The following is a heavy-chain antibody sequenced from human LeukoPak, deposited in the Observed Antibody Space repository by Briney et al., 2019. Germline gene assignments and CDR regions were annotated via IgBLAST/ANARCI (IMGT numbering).Heavy chain of an antibody. D-gene: IGHD6-13*01. CDR3: ARANQAGFSSSWSYFDY. J-gene: IGHJ4*02. V-gene: IGHV3-23*01. CDR1: GFTFSNYA. Sequence: GGSLRLSCAASGFTFSNYAMSWVRQAPGKGLEWVSIIGYRGGSIYYAYSVQGRFTISRDDSKNTLSLQMNGLRPEDTAVYYCARANQAGFSSSWSYFDYWGQGTLVTVSS. CDR2: IGYRGGSI.